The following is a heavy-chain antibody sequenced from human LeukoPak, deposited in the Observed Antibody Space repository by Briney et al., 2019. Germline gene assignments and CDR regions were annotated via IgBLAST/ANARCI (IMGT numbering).Heavy chain of an antibody. V-gene: IGHV4-34*01. CDR1: GGFDIYY. CDR3: AGYGGDWYPDS. J-gene: IGHJ4*02. CDR2: TTFRGKT. Sequence: SETLSLTCAVYGGFDIYYWTIVRQPPGKGLQWIGETTFRGKTNYNPSLKSRVAISVDRTTQQFSLKLTSVTVADTAVYYCAGYGGDWYPDSWGQGTLVIVSS. D-gene: IGHD6-19*01.